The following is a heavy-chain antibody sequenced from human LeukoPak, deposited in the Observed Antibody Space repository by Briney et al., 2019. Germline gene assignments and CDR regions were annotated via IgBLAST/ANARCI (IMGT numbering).Heavy chain of an antibody. J-gene: IGHJ4*02. D-gene: IGHD3-3*01. V-gene: IGHV3-23*01. Sequence: GGSLRLSCAASGFTFSTYAVNWVRQAPGKGLEWVSAITGSGGATYYADSVKGRFTISRDNSKNTLYLQMNSLRAEDTAVYYCAKVGGDFWSGYYPYFDYRGQGTLVTVSS. CDR3: AKVGGDFWSGYYPYFDY. CDR2: ITGSGGAT. CDR1: GFTFSTYA.